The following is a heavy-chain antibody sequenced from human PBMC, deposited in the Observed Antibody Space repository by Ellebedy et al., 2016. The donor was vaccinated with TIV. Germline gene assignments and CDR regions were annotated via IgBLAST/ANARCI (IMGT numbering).Heavy chain of an antibody. V-gene: IGHV3-74*01. CDR2: LYRYGSSA. D-gene: IGHD6-19*01. CDR1: GFTFSNYW. CDR3: ARGGRDQWLIDY. J-gene: IGHJ4*02. Sequence: PGGSLRLSCAASGFTFSNYWIHWVRQAPEKGPVWLSRLYRYGSSANYADSVKGRFSISRDNSKNTLYVQMNSLRAEDTAVYYCARGGRDQWLIDYWGQGTLVTVSS.